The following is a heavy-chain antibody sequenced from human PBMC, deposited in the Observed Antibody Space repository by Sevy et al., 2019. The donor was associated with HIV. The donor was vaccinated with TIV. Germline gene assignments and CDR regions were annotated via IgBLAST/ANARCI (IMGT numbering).Heavy chain of an antibody. CDR3: ARGEMVAAGMFYQYYGMDV. J-gene: IGHJ6*02. D-gene: IGHD6-13*01. V-gene: IGHV3-66*01. Sequence: GGSLRLSCAASGFTVSSNYMSWVRQAPGKGLEWVSVIYSGGSTYYADSVKGRFTISRDNSKNTLFLQMNTLRAEDTAVYYCARGEMVAAGMFYQYYGMDVWGQGTTVTVSS. CDR2: IYSGGST. CDR1: GFTVSSNY.